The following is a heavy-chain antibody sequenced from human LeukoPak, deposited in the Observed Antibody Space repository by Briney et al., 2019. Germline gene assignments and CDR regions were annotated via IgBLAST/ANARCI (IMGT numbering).Heavy chain of an antibody. CDR3: AKHGDYGVYWYFDL. Sequence: PGGSLRLSCGASGFTFSSYWVSWVRQAPGKGLEWVANIKEDGSEKNYVDSVKGRFIISRDNAKNSLYLQMNSLRAEDTAVYYCAKHGDYGVYWYFDLWGRGTLVTVSS. J-gene: IGHJ2*01. V-gene: IGHV3-7*03. CDR2: IKEDGSEK. CDR1: GFTFSSYW. D-gene: IGHD4-17*01.